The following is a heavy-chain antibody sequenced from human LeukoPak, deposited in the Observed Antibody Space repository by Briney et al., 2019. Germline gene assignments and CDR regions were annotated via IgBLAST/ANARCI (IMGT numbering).Heavy chain of an antibody. CDR2: IYSGGST. Sequence: GGSLRLSCAASGFTVSSNYMSWVRQAPGKGLEWVSVIYSGGSTYYADSVKGRFTISRDNSKNTLYLQMNSLRAEDTAVYYCARVSVVPSYYFDYWGQGTLVTVSS. CDR1: GFTVSSNY. CDR3: ARVSVVPSYYFDY. D-gene: IGHD3-10*01. J-gene: IGHJ4*02. V-gene: IGHV3-53*01.